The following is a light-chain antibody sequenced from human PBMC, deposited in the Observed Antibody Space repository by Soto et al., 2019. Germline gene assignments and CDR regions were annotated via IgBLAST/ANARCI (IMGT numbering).Light chain of an antibody. CDR3: QQSYSTPRT. CDR2: AAS. V-gene: IGKV1-39*01. Sequence: DIPMTQSPSSLSASVGDRVTITCRASQSISGYLNWYQQKAGRAPKLLIYAASSLQSGVSSRFSGSGSGADFTLTISSLQPEDFATYYCQQSYSTPRTFGQGTKVEIK. J-gene: IGKJ1*01. CDR1: QSISGY.